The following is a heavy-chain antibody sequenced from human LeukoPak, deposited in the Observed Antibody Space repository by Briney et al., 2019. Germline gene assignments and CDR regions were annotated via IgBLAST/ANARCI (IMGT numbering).Heavy chain of an antibody. CDR2: IYYSGST. V-gene: IGHV4-59*08. J-gene: IGHJ5*01. CDR3: ARHLHSGYYAPRFDP. D-gene: IGHD5-12*01. CDR1: GGSISSYY. Sequence: SETLSLTCTVSGGSISSYYWSWIRQPPGKGLEWIGYIYYSGSTNYNPSLKSRVTISVDTSKNQFSLMLNSVTAADTAVYYCARHLHSGYYAPRFDPWGQGTLVTVSS.